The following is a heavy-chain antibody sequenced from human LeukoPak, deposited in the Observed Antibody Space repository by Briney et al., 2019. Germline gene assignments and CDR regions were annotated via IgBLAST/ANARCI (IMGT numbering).Heavy chain of an antibody. D-gene: IGHD3-22*01. CDR3: ARDDISTGYSLFGY. CDR2: ISSSGSTI. Sequence: PGGSLRLSCAASGFTFSSYTMNWVRQAPGKGLEWVSYISSSGSTIYYADSVKGRLTISRDNVKNSLYLRMNSLRAEDTAVYYCARDDISTGYSLFGYWGQGTLVIVSS. J-gene: IGHJ4*02. V-gene: IGHV3-48*01. CDR1: GFTFSSYT.